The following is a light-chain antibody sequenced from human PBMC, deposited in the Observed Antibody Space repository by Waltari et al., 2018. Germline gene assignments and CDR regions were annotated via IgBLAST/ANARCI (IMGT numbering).Light chain of an antibody. CDR1: RTDVRRDNL. Sequence: SDLTQPASVSGSPGKSMTLPRHGTRTDVRRDNLVSWYQQHPGKAPKLMFYEDSKRPSWVSTRFSGANSGITASLTISLLQAEDDADYYCCSYAGSSPVFGGVTKLTVL. CDR3: CSYAGSSPV. V-gene: IGLV2-23*01. CDR2: EDS. J-gene: IGLJ2*01.